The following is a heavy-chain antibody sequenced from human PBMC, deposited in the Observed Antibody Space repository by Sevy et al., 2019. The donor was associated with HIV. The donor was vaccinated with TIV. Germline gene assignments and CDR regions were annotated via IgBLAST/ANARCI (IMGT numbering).Heavy chain of an antibody. J-gene: IGHJ4*02. Sequence: GSLRLSCAASGFTFSSYGMHWVRQAPGKGLEWVAVISYDGSNKYYADSVKGRFTISRDNSKNTLYLQMNSLRAEDTAVYYCAKDFTRFCGSCYVDYWGQGTLVTVSS. CDR3: AKDFTRFCGSCYVDY. V-gene: IGHV3-30*18. CDR1: GFTFSSYG. D-gene: IGHD2-15*01. CDR2: ISYDGSNK.